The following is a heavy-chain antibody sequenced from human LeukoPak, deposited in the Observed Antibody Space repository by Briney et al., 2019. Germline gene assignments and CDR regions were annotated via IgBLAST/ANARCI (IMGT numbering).Heavy chain of an antibody. J-gene: IGHJ4*02. CDR1: GFTFDNYR. Sequence: GGSLRLSCAASGFTFDNYRMSWVRQAPGKGLEWVSTVNADGGNTYYADSVKGRFTISRDNSKSTLILQMNSLRIEDTALYYCTKRVKYGGTWDHFADWGQGTLVTVSS. V-gene: IGHV3-23*01. CDR3: TKRVKYGGTWDHFAD. CDR2: VNADGGNT. D-gene: IGHD1-26*01.